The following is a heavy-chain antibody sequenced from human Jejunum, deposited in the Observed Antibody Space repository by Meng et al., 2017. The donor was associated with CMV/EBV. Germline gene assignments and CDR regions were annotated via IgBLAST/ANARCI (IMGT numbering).Heavy chain of an antibody. CDR2: INGGNGKT. CDR3: ARTGCSSSSCYDY. CDR1: GYTFTSYA. V-gene: IGHV1-3*01. D-gene: IGHD2-2*01. J-gene: IGHJ4*02. Sequence: QVQLVQSGAEVKKPGASVKVSCKASGYTFTSYAIHWVRQAPGQRLEWMGWINGGNGKTKYSQKFQGRVTITRDTSASTAYMELSSLRSEDTAVYYCARTGCSSSSCYDYWGQGTLVTVSS.